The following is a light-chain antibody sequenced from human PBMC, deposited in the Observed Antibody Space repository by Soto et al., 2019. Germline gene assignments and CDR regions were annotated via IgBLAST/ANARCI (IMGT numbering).Light chain of an antibody. J-gene: IGLJ3*02. Sequence: QSVLTQPASVSGSPGQSITISCSGTSSDIGYYKYVSWYQDHPGKAPKLMIYEVSYRPSGVSNRFSGSKSGNTASLTISGLQAEDEAVYYCSSYTSSRTGVFGGGTKLTVL. V-gene: IGLV2-14*01. CDR1: SSDIGYYKY. CDR3: SSYTSSRTGV. CDR2: EVS.